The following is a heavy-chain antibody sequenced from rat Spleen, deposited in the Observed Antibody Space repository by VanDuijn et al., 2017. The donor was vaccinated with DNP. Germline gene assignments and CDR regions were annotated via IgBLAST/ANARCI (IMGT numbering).Heavy chain of an antibody. CDR3: SRDQGITTSLFAY. D-gene: IGHD1-10*01. J-gene: IGHJ3*01. Sequence: QVQLKESGPGLVQPSQTLSLTCSVSGFSLTNYGVSWIRQPPGKGLEWLAAISSGGSTYYNSALKSRLSISRDTSKSQVFLKMNSLQTEDTAIYFCSRDQGITTSLFAYWGQGTLVTVSS. V-gene: IGHV2S12*01. CDR2: ISSGGST. CDR1: GFSLTNYG.